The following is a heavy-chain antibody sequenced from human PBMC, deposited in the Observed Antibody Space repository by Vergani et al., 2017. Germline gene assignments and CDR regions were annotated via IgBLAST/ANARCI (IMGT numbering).Heavy chain of an antibody. V-gene: IGHV4-34*02. J-gene: IGHJ6*03. CDR2: INHSGST. CDR1: GGSFSGYY. CDR3: ARGGVAAAGRYMDV. D-gene: IGHD6-13*01. Sequence: QVQLQQWGAGVVKPSETLSLTCAVYGGSFSGYYWSWIRQPPGKGLEWIGEINHSGSTNYNPSLKSRVTISVDTSKNQFSLKLSSVTAADTAVYYCARGGVAAAGRYMDVWGKGTTVTVSS.